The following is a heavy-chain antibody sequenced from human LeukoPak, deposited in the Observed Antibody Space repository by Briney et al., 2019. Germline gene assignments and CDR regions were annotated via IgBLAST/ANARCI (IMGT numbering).Heavy chain of an antibody. Sequence: PGGSLRLSCAASGFTFSSCGMHWVRQGPGKGLEWVAGISCDGTNKYYADSVKGRFTISRDNSKNTLYVQVNSLGTEDTAAYYCAKGSYYDSSGSFYFDYWGQGTLVTVSS. D-gene: IGHD3-22*01. CDR1: GFTFSSCG. V-gene: IGHV3-30*18. CDR2: ISCDGTNK. CDR3: AKGSYYDSSGSFYFDY. J-gene: IGHJ4*02.